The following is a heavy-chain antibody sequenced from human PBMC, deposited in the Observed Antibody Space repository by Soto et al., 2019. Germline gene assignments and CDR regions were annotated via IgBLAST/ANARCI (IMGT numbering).Heavy chain of an antibody. Sequence: VQLQESGPGLVKPSGTLSLTCAVSGGSISSSNWWSWVRQPPGKGLEWIGEIYHSGSTNYNPSLKGRVTISVDKSKNQFSLKLSSVTAAATAVYYCARDRPMGYSSSWAIDYWGQGTLVTVSS. CDR1: GGSISSSNW. V-gene: IGHV4-4*02. D-gene: IGHD6-13*01. J-gene: IGHJ4*02. CDR3: ARDRPMGYSSSWAIDY. CDR2: IYHSGST.